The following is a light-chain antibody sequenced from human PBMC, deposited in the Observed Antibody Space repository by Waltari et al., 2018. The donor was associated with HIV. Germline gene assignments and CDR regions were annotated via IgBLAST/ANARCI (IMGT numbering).Light chain of an antibody. J-gene: IGLJ3*02. Sequence: QSALTQPASVSGSPGQSITISCTGTSSDVGGYNYVSWYQQHPGKAPKLMIYEVSNRPSGVSNRFSRSKSGNTASLTISGLQAEDEADYYCSSYTSSSTLPFGGGTKLTVL. CDR2: EVS. V-gene: IGLV2-14*01. CDR1: SSDVGGYNY. CDR3: SSYTSSSTLP.